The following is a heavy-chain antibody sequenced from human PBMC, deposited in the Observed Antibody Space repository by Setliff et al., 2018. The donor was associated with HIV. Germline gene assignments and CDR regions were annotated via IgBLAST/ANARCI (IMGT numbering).Heavy chain of an antibody. V-gene: IGHV1-46*01. J-gene: IGHJ4*02. D-gene: IGHD3-22*01. CDR1: GYTFTDYY. CDR3: ARDPYDSSGYHFDF. CDR2: INPRAGTT. Sequence: ASVKVSCKASGYTFTDYYIHWVRQAPGQGLEWMGLINPRAGTTSYAQKFLGRVTMTRDTSTRTFYMELSSLRSDDTAVYYCARDPYDSSGYHFDFWGQGTLVTVSS.